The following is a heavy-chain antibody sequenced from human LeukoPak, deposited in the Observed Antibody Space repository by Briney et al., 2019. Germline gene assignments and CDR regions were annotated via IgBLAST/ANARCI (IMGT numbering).Heavy chain of an antibody. J-gene: IGHJ4*02. CDR2: INHSGST. V-gene: IGHV4-34*01. CDR1: GGSFSGYY. CDR3: ARRKYDYVWGSYLLIDY. Sequence: PSETLSLTCAVYGGSFSGYYWSWIRQPPGKGLEWIGEINHSGSTNYNPSLKSRVTISVDTSKNQFSLKLSSVTAADTAVYYCARRKYDYVWGSYLLIDYWGQGTLVTVSS. D-gene: IGHD3-16*02.